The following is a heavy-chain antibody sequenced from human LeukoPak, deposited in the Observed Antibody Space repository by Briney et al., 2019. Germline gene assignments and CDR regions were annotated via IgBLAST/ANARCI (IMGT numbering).Heavy chain of an antibody. D-gene: IGHD3-9*01. CDR1: GFTSSSYE. CDR3: ARRELRYFDWLRAFDI. Sequence: PGGSLRLFCAASGFTSSSYEMNWARQAPGRGLECVSYISSSGSTIYYADSVKGRFTISRDNAKNSLYLQMNSLRAEDTAVYYCARRELRYFDWLRAFDIWGQGTMVTVSS. J-gene: IGHJ3*02. CDR2: ISSSGSTI. V-gene: IGHV3-48*03.